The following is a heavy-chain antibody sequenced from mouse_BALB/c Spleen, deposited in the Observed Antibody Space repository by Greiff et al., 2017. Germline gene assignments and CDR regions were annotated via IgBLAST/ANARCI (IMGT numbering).Heavy chain of an antibody. V-gene: IGHV1-31*01. D-gene: IGHD2-14*01. CDR2: INPYNGAT. J-gene: IGHJ4*01. Sequence: VQLQQSGPELVKPGASVKISCKASGYSFTGYYMHWVKQSHVKSLEWIGRINPYNGATSYNQNFKDKASLTVDKSSSTAYMELHSLTSEDSAVYYCARGHRYDVDYYAMDDWGQGTSVTVSS. CDR3: ARGHRYDVDYYAMDD. CDR1: GYSFTGYY.